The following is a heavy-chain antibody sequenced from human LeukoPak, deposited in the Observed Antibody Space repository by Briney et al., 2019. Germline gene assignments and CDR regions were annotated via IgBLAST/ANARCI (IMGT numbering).Heavy chain of an antibody. Sequence: GGSLRLSCAASGFTFSSYSMNWVRQAPGKGLEWVSSISSSSSYIYYADSVKGRFTISRDNAKNSLYLQMNSLRAEDTALYYCARDVNPRWGVVVVAATRPYWGQGTLVTVSS. J-gene: IGHJ4*02. CDR2: ISSSSSYI. V-gene: IGHV3-21*01. CDR1: GFTFSSYS. D-gene: IGHD2-15*01. CDR3: ARDVNPRWGVVVVAATRPY.